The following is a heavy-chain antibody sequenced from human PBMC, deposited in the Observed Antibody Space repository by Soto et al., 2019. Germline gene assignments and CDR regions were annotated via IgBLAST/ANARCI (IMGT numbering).Heavy chain of an antibody. CDR3: AGIRFLEWLLPGSFDP. D-gene: IGHD3-3*01. V-gene: IGHV1-18*01. Sequence: ASVKVSCKASGYTFTGYGIGWVRQAPGQGLEWMGWISAYNGNTNYAQKLQGRVTVTTDTSTSTAYMELRSLRSDDTAVYYCAGIRFLEWLLPGSFDPWGQGTLVTVSS. CDR2: ISAYNGNT. J-gene: IGHJ5*02. CDR1: GYTFTGYG.